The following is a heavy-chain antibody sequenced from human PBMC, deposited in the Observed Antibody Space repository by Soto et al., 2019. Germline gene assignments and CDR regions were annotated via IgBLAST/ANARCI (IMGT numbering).Heavy chain of an antibody. Sequence: QVQLVESGGGVFQPGRSLRLSCAASGFTFSSYGMHWVRQAPGKGLEWVAVIWFDGSNKYYADSVKGRFTISRDNSKNMLYLQMNSLRAEDTAVYYCARGASSSWIFDFWGQGTLVTVSS. D-gene: IGHD6-13*01. CDR3: ARGASSSWIFDF. CDR1: GFTFSSYG. CDR2: IWFDGSNK. J-gene: IGHJ4*02. V-gene: IGHV3-33*01.